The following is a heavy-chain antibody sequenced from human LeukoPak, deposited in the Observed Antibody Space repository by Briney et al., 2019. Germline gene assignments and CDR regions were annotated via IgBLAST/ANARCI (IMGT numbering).Heavy chain of an antibody. J-gene: IGHJ6*02. D-gene: IGHD3-22*01. CDR3: AREMGSSGYYYNHYYYYGMDV. CDR1: GYTFTGYY. CDR2: INPNSGGT. Sequence: ASVKVSCKASGYTFTGYYMHWVRQAPGQGLEWMGWINPNSGGTNYAQKFQGRVTMTRDTSISTAYMELSRLRSDDTAVYYCAREMGSSGYYYNHYYYYGMDVWGQGTTVTVSS. V-gene: IGHV1-2*02.